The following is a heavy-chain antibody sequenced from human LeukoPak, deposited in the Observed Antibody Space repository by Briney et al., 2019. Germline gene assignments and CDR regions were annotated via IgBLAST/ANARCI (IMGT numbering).Heavy chain of an antibody. CDR2: INQDGSAK. Sequence: GGSLRLSCAASGFTFRNFWMSWVRQAPGKGLEWLANINQDGSAKYYVDSVKGRFTISRDNAKNSLYLEMNSLRGEDTAVYYCTTSDDSSGYNWGQGTLVTVSS. V-gene: IGHV3-7*01. CDR3: TTSDDSSGYN. J-gene: IGHJ4*02. CDR1: GFTFRNFW. D-gene: IGHD3-22*01.